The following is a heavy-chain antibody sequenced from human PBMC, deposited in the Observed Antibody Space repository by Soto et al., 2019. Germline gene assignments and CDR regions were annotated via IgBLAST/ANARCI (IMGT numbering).Heavy chain of an antibody. Sequence: GGSLRLSCAASGFTFSSYAMHWVRQAPGKGLEYVSAISSNGGSTYYANSVKGRFTISRDNSKNTLYLQMGSLRAEDMAVYYCARDPPSDHYSSGWWAYYWGQGTLVTVSS. D-gene: IGHD6-19*01. CDR2: ISSNGGST. CDR1: GFTFSSYA. J-gene: IGHJ4*02. CDR3: ARDPPSDHYSSGWWAYY. V-gene: IGHV3-64*01.